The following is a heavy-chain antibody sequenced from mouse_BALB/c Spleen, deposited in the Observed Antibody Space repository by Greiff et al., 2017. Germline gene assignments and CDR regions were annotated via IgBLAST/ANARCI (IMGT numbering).Heavy chain of an antibody. J-gene: IGHJ4*01. CDR2: INPSNGGT. V-gene: IGHV1S81*02. CDR1: GYTFTSYY. CDR3: TRTRGYRYDGAPYAMDY. D-gene: IGHD2-14*01. Sequence: QVQLQQSGAELVKPGASVKLSCKASGYTFTSYYMYWVKQRPGQGLEWIGEINPSNGGTNFNEKFKSKATLTVDKSSSTAYMQLSSLTSEDSAVYYCTRTRGYRYDGAPYAMDYWGQGTSVTVSS.